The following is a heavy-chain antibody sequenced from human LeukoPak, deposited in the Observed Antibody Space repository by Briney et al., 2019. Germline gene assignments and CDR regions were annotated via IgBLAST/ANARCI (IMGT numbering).Heavy chain of an antibody. CDR1: GYTFTSYD. V-gene: IGHV1-8*01. CDR2: VNPNSGNT. D-gene: IGHD6-13*01. CDR3: ARAHLWGQQLVEVDY. Sequence: GASVKVSCKASGYTFTSYDINWVRQATGQGLEWMGWVNPNSGNTGYAQKLQGRVTMTTDTSTSTAYMELRSLRSDDTAVYYCARAHLWGQQLVEVDYWGQGTLVTVSS. J-gene: IGHJ4*02.